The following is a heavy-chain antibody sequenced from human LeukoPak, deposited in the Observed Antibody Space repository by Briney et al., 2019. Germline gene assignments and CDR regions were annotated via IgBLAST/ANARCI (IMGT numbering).Heavy chain of an antibody. Sequence: GGSLRLSCAASGFTFSSYWMSWVRQAPGKGLEWAANIKQDGSEKYYVDSVKGRFTISRDNAKNSLYLQMNSLRAEDTAVYYCAKVRNFRAPNYYYYGMDVWGQGTTVTVSS. CDR3: AKVRNFRAPNYYYYGMDV. CDR1: GFTFSSYW. J-gene: IGHJ6*02. D-gene: IGHD3-3*01. V-gene: IGHV3-7*01. CDR2: IKQDGSEK.